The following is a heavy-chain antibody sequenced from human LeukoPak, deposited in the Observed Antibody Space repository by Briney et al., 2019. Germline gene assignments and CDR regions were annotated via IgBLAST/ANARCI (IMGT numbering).Heavy chain of an antibody. CDR2: IYYSGST. CDR3: ARHTRPTIPPGMDV. CDR1: GGSISSSSYY. V-gene: IGHV4-39*01. J-gene: IGHJ6*02. D-gene: IGHD5-12*01. Sequence: PSETLSLTCTVSGGSISSSSYYWGWIRQPPGKGLEWIGSIYYSGSTYYNPSLKSRVTISVDTSKNHFSLKLSSVTAADTAVYYCARHTRPTIPPGMDVWGQGTTVTVSS.